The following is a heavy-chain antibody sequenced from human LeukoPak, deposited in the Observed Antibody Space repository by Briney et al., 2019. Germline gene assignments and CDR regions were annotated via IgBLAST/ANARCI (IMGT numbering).Heavy chain of an antibody. CDR1: GYTFTSYG. J-gene: IGHJ4*02. CDR2: ISAYNGNT. Sequence: ASVKVSCKASGYTFTSYGISWVRQAPGQGLEWMGWISAYNGNTNYAQKLQGRATMTTDTSTSTAYMELRSLRSDDTAVYYCAREKRIDGYNSPFNYWGQGTLVTVSS. CDR3: AREKRIDGYNSPFNY. D-gene: IGHD5-24*01. V-gene: IGHV1-18*01.